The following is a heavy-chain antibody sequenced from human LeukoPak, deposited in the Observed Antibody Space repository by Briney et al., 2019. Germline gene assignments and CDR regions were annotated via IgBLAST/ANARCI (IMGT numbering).Heavy chain of an antibody. D-gene: IGHD5-12*01. CDR3: ARRGPPVGIVVTNYYYYYYMDV. CDR2: ISAYNGNT. V-gene: IGHV1-18*01. J-gene: IGHJ6*03. CDR1: GYTFTSYG. Sequence: GASVKVSCKASGYTFTSYGISWVRQAPGQGLEWMGWISAYNGNTNYAQKLQGRVTMTTDTSTSTAYMELRSLRSDDTAVYYCARRGPPVGIVVTNYYYYYYMDVWGKGTTVTVSS.